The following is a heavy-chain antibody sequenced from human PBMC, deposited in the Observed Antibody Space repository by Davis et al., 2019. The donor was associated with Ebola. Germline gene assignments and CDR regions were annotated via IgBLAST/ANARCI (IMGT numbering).Heavy chain of an antibody. V-gene: IGHV3-23*01. CDR1: GFTFSSYA. D-gene: IGHD1-14*01. CDR2: IITGGST. J-gene: IGHJ6*04. Sequence: GESLKISCAASGFTFSSYAMSWVRQAPGKGLEWVSAIITGGSTYYADSVKGRFTISRDSSKTTLYLQMNSLRAEDTAVYYCARVTENGMDVWGKGTTVTVSS. CDR3: ARVTENGMDV.